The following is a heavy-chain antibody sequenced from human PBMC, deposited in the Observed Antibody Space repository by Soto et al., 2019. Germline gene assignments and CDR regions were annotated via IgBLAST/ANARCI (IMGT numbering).Heavy chain of an antibody. J-gene: IGHJ4*02. CDR3: ARSDGRY. CDR2: IYYSGST. CDR1: GGAISISY. Sequence: SETLSLTCRVAGGAISISYWSWIRQPPGKGLEWIGYIYYSGSTNYNPSLKSRVTISVDTSKNQFSLKLSSVTAADTAVYYCARSDGRYWGQGTLVTVS. V-gene: IGHV4-59*01.